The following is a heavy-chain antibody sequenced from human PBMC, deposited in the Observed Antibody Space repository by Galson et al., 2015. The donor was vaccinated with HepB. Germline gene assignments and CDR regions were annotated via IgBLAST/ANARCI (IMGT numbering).Heavy chain of an antibody. CDR1: GFTFSSYA. D-gene: IGHD4-17*01. Sequence: SLRLSCAASGFTFSSYAMSWVRQAPGKGLEWVSAISGSGGSTYYADSVKGRFTISRDNSKNTLYLQMNSLRAEDTAVYYCAKDLGPDYGDYVMGDAFDIWGQGTMVTVSS. J-gene: IGHJ3*02. CDR3: AKDLGPDYGDYVMGDAFDI. CDR2: ISGSGGST. V-gene: IGHV3-23*01.